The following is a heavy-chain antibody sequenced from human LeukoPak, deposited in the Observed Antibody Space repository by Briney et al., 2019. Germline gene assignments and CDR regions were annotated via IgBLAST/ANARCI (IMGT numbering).Heavy chain of an antibody. Sequence: SVKVSCKASGGTFSSYAISWVRQAPGQGLEWMGRTIPILGIANYAQKFQGRVTITADKSTSTAYMELGSLRSEDTAVYYCARVDGGDGYNYAYYYGMDVWGQGTTVTVSS. J-gene: IGHJ6*02. V-gene: IGHV1-69*04. CDR2: TIPILGIA. CDR1: GGTFSSYA. CDR3: ARVDGGDGYNYAYYYGMDV. D-gene: IGHD5-24*01.